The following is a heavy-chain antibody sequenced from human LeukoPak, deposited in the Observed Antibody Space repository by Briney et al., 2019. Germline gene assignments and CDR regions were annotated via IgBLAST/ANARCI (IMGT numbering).Heavy chain of an antibody. CDR3: ARVDYGDYENWFDP. J-gene: IGHJ5*02. Sequence: PSQTLSLTCAVSGGSISSGGYSWSWIRQPPGKGLEWLGYIYHSGSTYYNPSLKSRVTISVDRSKNQFSLKLSSVTAADTAVYYCARVDYGDYENWFDPWGQGTLVTVSS. CDR2: IYHSGST. V-gene: IGHV4-30-2*01. D-gene: IGHD4-17*01. CDR1: GGSISSGGYS.